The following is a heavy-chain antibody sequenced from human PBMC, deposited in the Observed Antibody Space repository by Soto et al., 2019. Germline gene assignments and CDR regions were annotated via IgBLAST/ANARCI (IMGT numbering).Heavy chain of an antibody. D-gene: IGHD6-19*01. CDR3: AKEAVVGYYFDY. CDR2: ISWNSGSI. CDR1: GFTFDDYA. Sequence: EVQLVESGGGLVQPGRSLRLSCAASGFTFDDYAMHWVRQAPGKGLEWVSGISWNSGSICYADSVKGRFTLSRDNAKNSLYLQMNSLRAEDRALYYCAKEAVVGYYFDYWGQGTLVTVSS. V-gene: IGHV3-9*01. J-gene: IGHJ4*02.